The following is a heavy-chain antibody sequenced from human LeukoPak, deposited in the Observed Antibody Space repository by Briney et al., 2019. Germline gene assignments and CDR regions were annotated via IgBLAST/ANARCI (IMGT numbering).Heavy chain of an antibody. D-gene: IGHD4-17*01. J-gene: IGHJ4*02. Sequence: GGSLRLSCAASGFTFSSYGMHWVRQAPGKGLEWVAVISYGGSNKYYADSVKGRFTISRDNSKDTLYLQMNSLRAEDTAVYYCAKDRYGDYLRVSDYWGQGTLVTVSS. CDR2: ISYGGSNK. CDR1: GFTFSSYG. V-gene: IGHV3-30*18. CDR3: AKDRYGDYLRVSDY.